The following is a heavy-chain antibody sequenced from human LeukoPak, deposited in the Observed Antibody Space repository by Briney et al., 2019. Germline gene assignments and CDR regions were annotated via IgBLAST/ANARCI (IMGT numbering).Heavy chain of an antibody. CDR3: AKDGVGGYAYGDYYYYYMDV. V-gene: IGHV3-23*01. J-gene: IGHJ6*03. CDR2: ISGDGDST. CDR1: GFTFSIYA. D-gene: IGHD5-18*01. Sequence: GGSLRLSCVDSGFTFSIYAMSWVRQAPGKGLEWVSGISGDGDSTYNADSVKGRFTISRDNSKNTLYLQMNSLRAEDTAVYYCAKDGVGGYAYGDYYYYYMDVWGKGTTVTVSS.